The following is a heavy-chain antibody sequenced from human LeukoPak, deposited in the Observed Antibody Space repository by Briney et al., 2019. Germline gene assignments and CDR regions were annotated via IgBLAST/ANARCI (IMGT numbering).Heavy chain of an antibody. D-gene: IGHD2-15*01. J-gene: IGHJ4*02. CDR1: GFTFSTYW. CDR3: ARGYCAGSGCSSPPHY. CDR2: IERDGSEK. V-gene: IGHV3-7*04. Sequence: PGGSLGLSCAASGFTFSTYWMTWVRRAAGKGLEWVANIERDGSEKNYVDSVKGRFTISRDNAKNTLYLQMNSLRAEDTAVYYCARGYCAGSGCSSPPHYWGQGTLVSVSS.